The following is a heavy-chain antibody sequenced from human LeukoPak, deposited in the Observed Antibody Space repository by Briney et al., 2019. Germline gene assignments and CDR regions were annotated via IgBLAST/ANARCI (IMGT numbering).Heavy chain of an antibody. CDR3: ASGPIIAVAGTGY. J-gene: IGHJ4*02. CDR1: GFTFSSYS. V-gene: IGHV3-21*01. Sequence: GGSLRLSCAASGFTFSSYSMNWVRQAPGKGLEWVSSISSSSSYIYYADSVKGRFTTSRDNAKNSLYLQMNSLRAEDTAVYYCASGPIIAVAGTGYWGQGTLVTVSS. CDR2: ISSSSSYI. D-gene: IGHD6-19*01.